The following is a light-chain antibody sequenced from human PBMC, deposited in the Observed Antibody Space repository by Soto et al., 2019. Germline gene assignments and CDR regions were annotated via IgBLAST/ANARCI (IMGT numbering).Light chain of an antibody. CDR1: PSVTNF. Sequence: EILLTPSPAPLSLSSGERATPSCRASPSVTNFLAWYQQKPGQAPRLLIFGVSSRATDIPDRFSGSGSGTDFTLTINRLEPEDFAVYYCQQYSISSTFGQGTKVDNK. V-gene: IGKV3-20*01. CDR2: GVS. J-gene: IGKJ1*01. CDR3: QQYSISST.